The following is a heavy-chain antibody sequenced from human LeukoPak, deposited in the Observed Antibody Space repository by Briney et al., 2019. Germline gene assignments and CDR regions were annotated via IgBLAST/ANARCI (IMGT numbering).Heavy chain of an antibody. CDR1: GFTFSSYA. CDR2: ISYDGSNK. D-gene: IGHD2-2*01. J-gene: IGHJ6*02. Sequence: PGGSLRLSCAASGFTFSSYAMHWVRQAPGKGLEWVAVISYDGSNKYYADSVKGRFTISRDNAKNSLYQQMNSLRAEDTAVYYCARDQSIPVVPAANYYYYYGMDVWGQGTTVTVSS. CDR3: ARDQSIPVVPAANYYYYYGMDV. V-gene: IGHV3-30-3*01.